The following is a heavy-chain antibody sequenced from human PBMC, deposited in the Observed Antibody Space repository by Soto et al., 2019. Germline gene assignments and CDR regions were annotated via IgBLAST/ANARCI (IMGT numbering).Heavy chain of an antibody. CDR2: IKSKTDGGST. V-gene: IGHV3-15*01. CDR3: AKDGPKSNGQNY. J-gene: IGHJ4*02. Sequence: PGGSLRLSCAASGLNLSHPWMTWVRQAAGKGLEWVGRIKSKTDGGSTYYADSVKGRFTISRDNSKNTLYLQMNSLRAEDTAVYYCAKDGPKSNGQNYWGQGTLVTVSS. CDR1: GLNLSHPW.